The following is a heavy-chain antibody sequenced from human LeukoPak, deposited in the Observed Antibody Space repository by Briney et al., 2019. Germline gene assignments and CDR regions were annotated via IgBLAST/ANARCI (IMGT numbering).Heavy chain of an antibody. CDR3: ARFGGSGSGSKLGY. D-gene: IGHD3-10*01. J-gene: IGHJ4*02. Sequence: PGGSLRLSCAASGFTVSSNYMSWVRQAPGKGLEWVSVIYSGGSTYYADSVKGRFTMSRDDSKNTLYLQMSGLRAEDTAVYYCARFGGSGSGSKLGYWGKGTLVTVSS. CDR1: GFTVSSNY. V-gene: IGHV3-66*01. CDR2: IYSGGST.